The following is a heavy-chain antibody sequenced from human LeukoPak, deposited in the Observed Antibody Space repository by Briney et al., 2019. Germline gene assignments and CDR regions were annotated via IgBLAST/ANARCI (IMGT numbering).Heavy chain of an antibody. J-gene: IGHJ6*03. D-gene: IGHD6-13*01. CDR2: INHSGST. Sequence: SETLSLTCAVYGGSFSGYYWSWIRQPPGKGLEWIGEINHSGSTNYNPSLKSRVTISVDTSKNQFSLKLSSVTAADTAVYYCARLYSSSWSTIRNYYYYYMDVWGKGTTVTISS. CDR3: ARLYSSSWSTIRNYYYYYMDV. CDR1: GGSFSGYY. V-gene: IGHV4-34*01.